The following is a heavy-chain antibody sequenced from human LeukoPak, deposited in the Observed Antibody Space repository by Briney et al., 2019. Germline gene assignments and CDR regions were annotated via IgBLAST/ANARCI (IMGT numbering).Heavy chain of an antibody. CDR2: IYSGGST. D-gene: IGHD5-24*01. Sequence: GRSLRLSCAASGFTFSSYGMHWVRQAPGKGLEWVSVIYSGGSTYYADSVKGRFTISRDNSKNTLYLQMNSLRAEDTAVYYCARDRPRDGYNGYYYYGMDVWGQGTTVTVSS. J-gene: IGHJ6*02. V-gene: IGHV3-53*01. CDR1: GFTFSSYG. CDR3: ARDRPRDGYNGYYYYGMDV.